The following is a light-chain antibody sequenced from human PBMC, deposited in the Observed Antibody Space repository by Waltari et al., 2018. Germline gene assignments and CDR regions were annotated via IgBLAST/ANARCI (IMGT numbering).Light chain of an antibody. CDR2: DAL. CDR3: NSYTGYYTWL. J-gene: IGLJ3*02. V-gene: IGLV2-14*02. Sequence: QPPVNAPKLRIYDALELPSGVSSRVSGSKAGDTASMTSSGLHAEDEADYYCNSYTGYYTWLFGGGTKLTVL.